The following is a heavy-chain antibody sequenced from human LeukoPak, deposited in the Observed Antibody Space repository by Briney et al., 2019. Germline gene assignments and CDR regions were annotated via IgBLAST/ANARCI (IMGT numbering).Heavy chain of an antibody. Sequence: SGTLSLTCNVSGVSISSGYWWSWVRQPPGKGLEWIGEIHHSGITNYNPSLKSRVTISVDQSKNQFSMMLTPVTAADTAVYYCARNGAYSADYWGQGTLVTVSS. J-gene: IGHJ4*02. V-gene: IGHV4-4*02. CDR1: GVSISSGYW. CDR2: IHHSGIT. D-gene: IGHD4-17*01. CDR3: ARNGAYSADY.